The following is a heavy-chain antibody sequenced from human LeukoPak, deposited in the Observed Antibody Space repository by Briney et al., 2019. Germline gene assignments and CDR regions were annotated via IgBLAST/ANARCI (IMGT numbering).Heavy chain of an antibody. CDR3: ARVPSTTVATFDY. CDR2: ISYDGSNK. V-gene: IGHV3-30*01. D-gene: IGHD4-23*01. CDR1: GFTFSSYA. J-gene: IGHJ4*02. Sequence: GGSLRLSCAASGFTFSSYAMHWVRQAPGKGLEWVAVISYDGSNKYYADSVKGRFTVSRDNSKNTLYLQMNSLRAEDAAVYYCARVPSTTVATFDYWGQGTLVTVSS.